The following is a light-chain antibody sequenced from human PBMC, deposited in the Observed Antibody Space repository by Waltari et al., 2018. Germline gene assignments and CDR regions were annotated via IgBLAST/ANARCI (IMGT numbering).Light chain of an antibody. CDR3: LQTNSLPFT. CDR1: QGISSW. J-gene: IGKJ4*01. CDR2: AAS. V-gene: IGKV1D-12*01. Sequence: DIQMTQSPSSVSASVGDRVTITCRACQGISSWLAWYQQKPGKAPNLLISAASSLQSGVPSRFSGSGSWTDFTLTISSLQPEDFVTYYCLQTNSLPFTFGGGTNVEIK.